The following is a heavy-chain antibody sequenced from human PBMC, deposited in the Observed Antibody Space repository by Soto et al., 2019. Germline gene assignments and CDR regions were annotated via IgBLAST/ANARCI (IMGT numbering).Heavy chain of an antibody. CDR3: AHKGQLVVDWCDP. V-gene: IGHV2-5*01. J-gene: IGHJ5*02. D-gene: IGHD6-6*01. CDR1: GFSLSTVGVG. Sequence: QITLKESGPTLVKPTQTLTLTCTFSGFSLSTVGVGVGWIRQPPGKALQWLALIYWNGDKYYSPSLTNRLTITKDTSKNQVVLTMTDMDPVDAGTFFCAHKGQLVVDWCDPCGQGTLVTVSS. CDR2: IYWNGDK.